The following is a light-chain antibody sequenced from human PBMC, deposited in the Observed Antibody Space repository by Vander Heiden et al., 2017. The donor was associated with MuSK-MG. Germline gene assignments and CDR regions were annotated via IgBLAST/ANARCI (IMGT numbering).Light chain of an antibody. J-gene: IGKJ2*01. CDR1: QSISSW. Sequence: DIQMTQSPSTLSASVGDRVTITCRASQSISSWLAWYQQKPGKAPKLLIYDASSLESGVPSRFSGSGSGTEFTLTISSLQPDDFATYYCQHENSSPVTFGQGTKLEIK. CDR3: QHENSSPVT. CDR2: DAS. V-gene: IGKV1-5*01.